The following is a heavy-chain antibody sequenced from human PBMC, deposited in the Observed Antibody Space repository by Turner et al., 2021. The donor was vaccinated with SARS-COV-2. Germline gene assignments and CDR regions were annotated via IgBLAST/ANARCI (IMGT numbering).Heavy chain of an antibody. V-gene: IGHV4-59*01. CDR3: ARDNYDFWSGYYGGWFDP. CDR2: IYYSGST. D-gene: IGHD3-3*01. Sequence: QVQLQESGPGLVKLSETLSLTCTVSGGSISSYYWSWIRQPPGKGLEWTGYIYYSGSTNYNPSLKSRVTISVDTSKNQFSLKLSSVTAADTAVYYCARDNYDFWSGYYGGWFDPWGQGTLVTVSS. J-gene: IGHJ5*02. CDR1: GGSISSYY.